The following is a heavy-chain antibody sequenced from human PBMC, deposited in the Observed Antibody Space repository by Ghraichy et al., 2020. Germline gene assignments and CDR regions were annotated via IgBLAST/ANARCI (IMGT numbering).Heavy chain of an antibody. D-gene: IGHD3-3*01. V-gene: IGHV3-20*04. CDR3: TRLFWSGRTYYYYGMDV. J-gene: IGHJ6*02. CDR1: GFTFDDFG. CDR2: VDWNGAST. Sequence: GGSLNISCAAAGFTFDDFGMSWVRQAPGKGLEWVSGVDWNGASTGYADSVKGRFTISRDNAKNSLYLQMNSLRAEDTALYYCTRLFWSGRTYYYYGMDVWGQGTTVTVSS.